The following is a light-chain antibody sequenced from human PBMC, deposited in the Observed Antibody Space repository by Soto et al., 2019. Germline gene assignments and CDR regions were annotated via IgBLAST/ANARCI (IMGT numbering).Light chain of an antibody. CDR3: HQNNNWPWT. CDR2: GAS. J-gene: IGKJ2*02. CDR1: QSVSSN. V-gene: IGKV3-15*01. Sequence: EVVMTQSPATLSVSPGERVTLSCRASQSVSSNLGWYQQKPDQPPRLLIYGASTRATGVPARFSGSGSGTEFTLTISSLQSEDFAVYYCHQNNNWPWTFGQGTKLEIK.